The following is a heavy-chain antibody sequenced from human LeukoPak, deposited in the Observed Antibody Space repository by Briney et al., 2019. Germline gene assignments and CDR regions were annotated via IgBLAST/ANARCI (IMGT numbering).Heavy chain of an antibody. CDR1: GFTFSSYG. CDR3: ARDRGYSYGLDY. D-gene: IGHD5-18*01. CDR2: ISGSGGST. J-gene: IGHJ4*02. Sequence: GGSLRLSCAASGFTFSSYGMSWVRQAPGKGLEWVSAISGSGGSTYYADSVKGRFTISRDNAKNSLYLQMNSLRAEDTAVYYCARDRGYSYGLDYWGQGTLVTVSS. V-gene: IGHV3-23*01.